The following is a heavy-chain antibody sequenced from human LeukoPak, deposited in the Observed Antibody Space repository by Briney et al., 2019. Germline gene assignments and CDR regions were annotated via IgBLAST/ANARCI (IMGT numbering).Heavy chain of an antibody. Sequence: SETLSLTRTVSGGSISSYYWSWIRQPPGKGLEWIGYIYYSGSTNYNPSLKSRVTISVDTSKNQFSLKLSSVTAADTAVYYCARLGTHGSFDYWGQGTLVTVSS. J-gene: IGHJ4*02. CDR2: IYYSGST. CDR3: ARLGTHGSFDY. V-gene: IGHV4-59*01. CDR1: GGSISSYY. D-gene: IGHD1-1*01.